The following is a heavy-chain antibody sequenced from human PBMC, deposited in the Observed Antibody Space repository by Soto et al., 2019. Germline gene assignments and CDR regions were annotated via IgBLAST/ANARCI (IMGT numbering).Heavy chain of an antibody. Sequence: PGGSLRLSCAASGFTFDDYAMHWVRQAPGKGLEWVSGISWNSGSIGYADSVKGRFTISRDNAKNSLYLQMNSLRAEDTALYYCAKDYDPNAFDIWGQGTMVTVSS. CDR2: ISWNSGSI. V-gene: IGHV3-9*01. D-gene: IGHD3-3*01. J-gene: IGHJ3*02. CDR3: AKDYDPNAFDI. CDR1: GFTFDDYA.